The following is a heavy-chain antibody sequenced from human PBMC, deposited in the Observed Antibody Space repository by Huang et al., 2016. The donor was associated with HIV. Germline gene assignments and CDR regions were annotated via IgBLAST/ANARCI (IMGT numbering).Heavy chain of an antibody. CDR1: GYTFTTYS. CDR2: INTKTGKP. Sequence: QVQLVQSGSELRKPGASVKVSCKASGYTFTTYSLIWVRQAPGQGLEGMGWINTKTGKPTYAQGFTGRVVFSLDTTVSTAYLQISSLKTDDTAKYFCARYRLTGTFLDSWGQGTQVTVSS. V-gene: IGHV7-4-1*02. D-gene: IGHD3-9*01. J-gene: IGHJ4*02. CDR3: ARYRLTGTFLDS.